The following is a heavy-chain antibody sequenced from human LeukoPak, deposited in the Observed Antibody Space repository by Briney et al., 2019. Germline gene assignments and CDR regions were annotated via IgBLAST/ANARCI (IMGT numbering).Heavy chain of an antibody. D-gene: IGHD6-19*01. V-gene: IGHV1-46*01. CDR2: INPSGGST. CDR1: GYTFTIYY. Sequence: ASVKVSFKASGYTFTIYYMHWVRQAPGQGLEWMGIINPSGGSTSYAQKFQGRVTMTRDTSTSTVYMELSSLRSEDTAGYYCARLEGGSGWSDYWGQGTLVTVSS. J-gene: IGHJ4*02. CDR3: ARLEGGSGWSDY.